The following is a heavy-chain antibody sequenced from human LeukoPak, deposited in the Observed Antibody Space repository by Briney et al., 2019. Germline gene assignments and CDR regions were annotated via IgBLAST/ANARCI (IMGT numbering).Heavy chain of an antibody. D-gene: IGHD1-26*01. V-gene: IGHV4-59*08. CDR3: ARYRGSYSGFDY. J-gene: IGHJ4*02. Sequence: SETLSLTCTVSGGSINSYYWSWIRQPPGKGLEWIGYIYYSGSINYNPSLKSRFTISVDTCKNQFSLKLRSVTAADTVVFYCARYRGSYSGFDYWGQGTLVTVSS. CDR1: GGSINSYY. CDR2: IYYSGSI.